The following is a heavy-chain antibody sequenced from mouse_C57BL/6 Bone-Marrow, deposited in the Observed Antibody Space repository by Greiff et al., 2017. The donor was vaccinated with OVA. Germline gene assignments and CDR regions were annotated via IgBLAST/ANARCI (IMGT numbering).Heavy chain of an antibody. J-gene: IGHJ2*01. D-gene: IGHD1-1*01. V-gene: IGHV1-26*01. CDR2: INPNNGGT. Sequence: EVQLQQSGPELVKPGASVKISCKASGYTFTDYYMNWVKQSHGKSLEWIGDINPNNGGTSYNQKFKGKATLTVDKSSSTAYMELRSLTSEDSAVYYCASPCRYYGSSYEDYWGQGTTLTVSS. CDR1: GYTFTDYY. CDR3: ASPCRYYGSSYEDY.